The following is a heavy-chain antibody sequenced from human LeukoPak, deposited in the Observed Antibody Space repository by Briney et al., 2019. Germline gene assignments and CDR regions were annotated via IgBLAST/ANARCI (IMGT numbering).Heavy chain of an antibody. CDR2: ISSSGSTI. J-gene: IGHJ6*03. Sequence: GGSLRLSCAASGFTFSDYYMSWIRQVPGKGLEWVSYISSSGSTIYYADSVKGRFTISRDNAKNSLYLQMNSLRAQDTDVYYCARAADVLRFLEWSTYYMDVWGKGTTVPVSS. D-gene: IGHD3-3*01. CDR3: ARAADVLRFLEWSTYYMDV. CDR1: GFTFSDYY. V-gene: IGHV3-11*01.